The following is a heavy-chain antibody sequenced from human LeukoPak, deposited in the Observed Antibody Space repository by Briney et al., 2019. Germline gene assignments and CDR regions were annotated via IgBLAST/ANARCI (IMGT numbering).Heavy chain of an antibody. V-gene: IGHV1-18*01. CDR2: ISAYNGNT. CDR3: ARDLYCSGGSCYHGPYWFDP. Sequence: ASVKVSCKASGYTFTSYGISWVRQAPGQGIEWMGWISAYNGNTNYEQKLQGRVTMTTDTSTSTAYMELRSLRSDDTAVYYCARDLYCSGGSCYHGPYWFDPWGQGTLVTVSS. CDR1: GYTFTSYG. D-gene: IGHD2-15*01. J-gene: IGHJ5*02.